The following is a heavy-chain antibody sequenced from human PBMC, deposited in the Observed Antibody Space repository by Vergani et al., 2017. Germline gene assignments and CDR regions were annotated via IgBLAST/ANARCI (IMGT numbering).Heavy chain of an antibody. CDR1: GYNFTSFD. CDR2: MNPKSGNT. CDR3: ARGVLGTKYRHNLFGP. J-gene: IGHJ5*02. V-gene: IGHV1-8*01. D-gene: IGHD2-8*01. Sequence: QEPLVQSGAEVRTPGASVEVSCKSSGYNFTSFDINWVRLATGQGLEWMGGMNPKSGNTAYAAKFQGRITMTWDSSKDTAYMEMKSLRSEDTAIYFCARGVLGTKYRHNLFGPWGQGTVVTVSS.